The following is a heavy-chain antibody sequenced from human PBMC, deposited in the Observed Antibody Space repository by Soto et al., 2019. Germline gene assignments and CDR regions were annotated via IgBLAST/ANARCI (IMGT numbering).Heavy chain of an antibody. V-gene: IGHV1-18*01. D-gene: IGHD3-10*01. J-gene: IGHJ4*02. CDR1: GYTFTSYG. CDR3: ARDVYYYGSARFDY. CDR2: ISAYNGNT. Sequence: ASVKVSCKASGYTFTSYGISWVRQAPGQGLEWMGWISAYNGNTNYAQKLQGRVAMTTDTSTSTAYMELRSLRSDDTAVYYCARDVYYYGSARFDYWGKGTLVTVSS.